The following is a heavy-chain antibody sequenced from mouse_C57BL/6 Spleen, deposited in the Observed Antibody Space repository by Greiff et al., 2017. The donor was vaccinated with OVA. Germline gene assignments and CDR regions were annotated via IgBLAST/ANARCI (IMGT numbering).Heavy chain of an antibody. CDR1: GYTFTSYW. J-gene: IGHJ4*01. CDR3: AGGGQRRLYAMDY. D-gene: IGHD3-2*02. CDR2: IHPNSGST. V-gene: IGHV1-64*01. Sequence: QVQLQQPGAELVKPGASVKLSCKASGYTFTSYWMHWVKQRPGQGLEWIGMIHPNSGSTNYNEKFKSKATLTVDKSSSTAYMQLSSLTSEDSAVYYCAGGGQRRLYAMDYWGQGTSVTVSS.